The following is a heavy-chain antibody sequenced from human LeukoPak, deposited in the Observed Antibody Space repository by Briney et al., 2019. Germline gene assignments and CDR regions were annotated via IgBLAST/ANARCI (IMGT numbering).Heavy chain of an antibody. CDR1: GGSFSGYY. CDR3: ARERRYSSSCDY. J-gene: IGHJ4*02. Sequence: PSETLSLTCAVYGGSFSGYYWSWIRQPPGKGLEWIGEINHSGSTNYNPSLKSRVTMSVDTSKNQFSLKLSSVTAADTAVYYCARERRYSSSCDYWGQGTLVTVSS. V-gene: IGHV4-34*01. D-gene: IGHD6-13*01. CDR2: INHSGST.